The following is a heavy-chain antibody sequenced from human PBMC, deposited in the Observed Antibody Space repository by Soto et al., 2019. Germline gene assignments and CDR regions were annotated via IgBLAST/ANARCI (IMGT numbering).Heavy chain of an antibody. J-gene: IGHJ4*02. CDR2: ISAYNGNT. Sequence: ASVKVSCKASGYTFTSYGISWVRRAPGQGLEWMGWISAYNGNTNYAQKLQGRVTMTTDTSASTVYMELRSLTSDDTAVYYCARDDSGFSGSHYIDYFNYWGQGALVTVSS. CDR3: ARDDSGFSGSHYIDYFNY. D-gene: IGHD1-26*01. V-gene: IGHV1-18*01. CDR1: GYTFTSYG.